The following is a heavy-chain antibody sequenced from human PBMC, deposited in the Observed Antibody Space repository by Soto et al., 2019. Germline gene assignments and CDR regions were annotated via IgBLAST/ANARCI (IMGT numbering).Heavy chain of an antibody. D-gene: IGHD2-15*01. V-gene: IGHV3-23*01. J-gene: IGHJ6*02. CDR3: AKEGGFRPGGYYGMDV. CDR2: ISGSGGKT. CDR1: GFTFTTYA. Sequence: EVQLLESGGGLVQPGGSLRLSCEASGFTFTTYAMSWVRQAPGKGLEWVSAISGSGGKTYYADSVRGRFTISRDNSKNTLFLQMNSLRAEDTALYYCAKEGGFRPGGYYGMDVWGQGTTVTVSS.